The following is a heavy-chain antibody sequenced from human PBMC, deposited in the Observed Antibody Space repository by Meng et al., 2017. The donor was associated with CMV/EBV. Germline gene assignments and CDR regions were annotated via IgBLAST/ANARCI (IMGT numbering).Heavy chain of an antibody. CDR2: ISSSGSTI. CDR3: ARDFSFCSSTSCYPTEFDY. V-gene: IGHV3-48*03. D-gene: IGHD2-2*01. CDR1: GFTFSSYE. J-gene: IGHJ4*02. Sequence: GSLRLSCAASGFTFSSYEMNWVRQAPGKGLEWVSYISSSGSTIYYADSVKGRFTISRDNAKNSLYLQMNSLRAEDTAVYYCARDFSFCSSTSCYPTEFDYWGQGTLVTVSS.